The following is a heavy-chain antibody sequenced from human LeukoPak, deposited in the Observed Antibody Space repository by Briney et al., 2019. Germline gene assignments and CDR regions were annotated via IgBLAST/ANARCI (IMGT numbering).Heavy chain of an antibody. J-gene: IGHJ4*02. Sequence: PSQTLSLTCTVSGGSISSGGYYWSWIRQHPGKGLEWIGYIYYSGSTYYNPSLKSRVTISVDTSKNQFSLKLSSVTAADTAVYYCAREGIAAPCFDYWGQGTLVTVSS. V-gene: IGHV4-31*03. CDR1: GGSISSGGYY. D-gene: IGHD6-13*01. CDR3: AREGIAAPCFDY. CDR2: IYYSGST.